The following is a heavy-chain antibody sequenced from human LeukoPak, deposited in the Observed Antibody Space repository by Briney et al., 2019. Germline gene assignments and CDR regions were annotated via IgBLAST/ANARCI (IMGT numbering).Heavy chain of an antibody. J-gene: IGHJ4*02. CDR3: ARDYDFWSGHLDC. CDR2: IKQDGGEK. V-gene: IGHV3-7*05. CDR1: GFSFNNYW. Sequence: GGSLRLSCAVSGFSFNNYWMSWVRQAPGKGLEWVANIKQDGGEKYYVDSVKGRFSVSRDNAKNSLYLQMNSLRAEDTAVYYCARDYDFWSGHLDCWGQGTLVTVSS. D-gene: IGHD3-3*01.